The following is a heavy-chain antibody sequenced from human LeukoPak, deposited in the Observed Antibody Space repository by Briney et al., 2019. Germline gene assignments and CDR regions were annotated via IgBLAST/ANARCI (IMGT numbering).Heavy chain of an antibody. CDR3: ARDPHSGSYFQPY. CDR2: LYNTRNT. V-gene: IGHV4-61*01. J-gene: IGHJ4*02. D-gene: IGHD1-26*01. CDR1: SGSISSGSYY. Sequence: SETLSLTCTVSSGSISSGSYYWSWIRQPPGKGLEWIGYLYNTRNTYYNPSLKSRVTISVDTSKNQFSLKLSSVTAADTAVYYCARDPHSGSYFQPYWGQGTLVTVSS.